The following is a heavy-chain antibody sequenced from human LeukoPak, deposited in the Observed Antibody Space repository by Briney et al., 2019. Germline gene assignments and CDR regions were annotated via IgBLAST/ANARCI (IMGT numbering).Heavy chain of an antibody. V-gene: IGHV3-23*01. CDR1: ACIFSSYA. Sequence: GGSLRLSCAAAACIFSSYAMSWVRLAPGKGLEWISVISGSGGRTDYADSVKGRFTISRDHSKNTLYLKMNSLRAEDTAVYYCAKTALAVAGIVPVESELDYWGQGTLVTVSS. J-gene: IGHJ4*02. CDR2: ISGSGGRT. CDR3: AKTALAVAGIVPVESELDY. D-gene: IGHD6-19*01.